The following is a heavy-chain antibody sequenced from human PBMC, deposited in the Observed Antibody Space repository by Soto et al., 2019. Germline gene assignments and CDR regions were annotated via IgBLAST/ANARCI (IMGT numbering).Heavy chain of an antibody. CDR3: TRSVSGIGRLPRNHCYYYMDV. Sequence: GSLRLSCAASGFTFSGSAMHWVRQASGKGLEWVGRIRSKANSYATAYAASVKGRFTISRDDSKNTAYLQMNSLKTEDTAVYYCTRSVSGIGRLPRNHCYYYMDVWGKGTTVTVSS. V-gene: IGHV3-73*01. J-gene: IGHJ6*03. CDR1: GFTFSGSA. D-gene: IGHD1-1*01. CDR2: IRSKANSYAT.